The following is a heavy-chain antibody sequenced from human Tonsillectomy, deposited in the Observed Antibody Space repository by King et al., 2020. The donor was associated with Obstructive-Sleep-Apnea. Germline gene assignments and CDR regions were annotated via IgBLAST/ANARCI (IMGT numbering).Heavy chain of an antibody. V-gene: IGHV3-30*04. D-gene: IGHD4/OR15-4a*01. CDR3: ARERIHDYGAPKGWFDP. Sequence: HVQLVESGGDVVQPGRSLRLSCAASGFSFSTYAMHWVRQAPGKGLEWVASISFGVMNKNYADSVKGRFTISRDNYKDTLYLQMNNLRVDDTAVYYCARERIHDYGAPKGWFDPWGQGTLVIVSS. CDR1: GFSFSTYA. J-gene: IGHJ5*02. CDR2: ISFGVMNK.